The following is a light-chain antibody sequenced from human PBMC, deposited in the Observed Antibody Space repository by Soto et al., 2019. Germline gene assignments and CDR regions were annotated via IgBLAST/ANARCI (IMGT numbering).Light chain of an antibody. J-gene: IGKJ3*01. V-gene: IGKV1-17*01. CDR3: QQLNSYPLT. CDR2: GAS. CDR1: QSVTNY. Sequence: DLQMTQSPSSLSASVGDRVTMTCRASQSVTNYLNWYQQKPGKAPRALIYGASTLQSGVPSRFSGSGSGTQFTLTISSLQPEDFATYYCQQLNSYPLTFGPGTTVDIK.